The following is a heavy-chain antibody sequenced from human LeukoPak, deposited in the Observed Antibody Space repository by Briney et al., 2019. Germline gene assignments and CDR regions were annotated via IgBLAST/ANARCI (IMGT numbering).Heavy chain of an antibody. CDR2: ISYDGSNK. CDR1: GFTFSSYA. CDR3: ASLGYCSGGSCYLSPDPDAFDI. Sequence: GSLRLSCAASGFTFSSYAMQWVRQAPGKGLGWVAVISYDGSNKYYADSLKGRFTISRDNSKNTLYLQMNSLRAEDTAVYYCASLGYCSGGSCYLSPDPDAFDIWGQGTMVTVSS. J-gene: IGHJ3*02. D-gene: IGHD2-15*01. V-gene: IGHV3-30*04.